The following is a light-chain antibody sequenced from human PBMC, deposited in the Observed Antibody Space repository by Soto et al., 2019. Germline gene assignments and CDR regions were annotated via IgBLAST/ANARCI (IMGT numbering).Light chain of an antibody. V-gene: IGKV3-20*01. CDR2: GAS. Sequence: EIVLTQSPGTLSLSPGERATLSCRASQRVSSSYLAWYQQKPGQAPRLLIYGASSRANGIPDRFSGSGSGTDFTLTISRLEPEDFAVYYCQHYGSSWTFGQGTKVEIK. J-gene: IGKJ1*01. CDR3: QHYGSSWT. CDR1: QRVSSSY.